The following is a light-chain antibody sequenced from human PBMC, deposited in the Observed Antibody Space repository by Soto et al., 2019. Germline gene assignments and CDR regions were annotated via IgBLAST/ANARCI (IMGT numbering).Light chain of an antibody. Sequence: EIVMTQSPVTLSVSPGERATLSCRASQSVTSNLAWYRQRPGQAPRLLIYDTFRRATGVPARFSGSGSGTEFTLTISSLQSEDFAVYYCQQYNDWPPWTFGQGTKVDIK. CDR2: DTF. J-gene: IGKJ1*01. CDR1: QSVTSN. V-gene: IGKV3-15*01. CDR3: QQYNDWPPWT.